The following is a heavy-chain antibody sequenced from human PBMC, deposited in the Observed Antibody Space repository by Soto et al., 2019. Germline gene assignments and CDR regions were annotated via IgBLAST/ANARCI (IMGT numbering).Heavy chain of an antibody. CDR2: INAGNGNT. J-gene: IGHJ4*02. CDR3: ARGPGGPDGPGDY. V-gene: IGHV1-3*01. Sequence: GASMKVSCKASGYTFTSYSMHLGRQAPGQRLEWMGWINAGNGNTKYSQKFQGRVTITRDTSASTAYMELSSLRSEDTAVYYCARGPGGPDGPGDYWGQGTLVTVSS. CDR1: GYTFTSYS. D-gene: IGHD2-15*01.